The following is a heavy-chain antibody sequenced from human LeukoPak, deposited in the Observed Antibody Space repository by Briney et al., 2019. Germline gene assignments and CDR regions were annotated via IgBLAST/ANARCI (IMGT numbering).Heavy chain of an antibody. J-gene: IGHJ4*02. Sequence: PGGSLRLSCAASGFTFSSHAMSWVRQAPGKGLEWVSSISGSGDNRNYADSVKGRFTISRDNSKNTLYLQMNSLTVEDTAVYYCSRDPRHSDYWGQGTLVTVSS. CDR2: ISGSGDNR. CDR1: GFTFSSHA. V-gene: IGHV3-23*01. CDR3: SRDPRHSDY.